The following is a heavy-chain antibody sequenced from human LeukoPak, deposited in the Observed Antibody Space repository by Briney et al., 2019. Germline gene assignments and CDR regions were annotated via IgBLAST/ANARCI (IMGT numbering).Heavy chain of an antibody. CDR3: AKPDDYGDYYYFDY. CDR2: IRDDGTNK. J-gene: IGHJ4*02. Sequence: PGGSLRLSCAASGFTFSTYWMAWVRQAPGKGLEWVALIRDDGTNKYYADSVKGRFTISRDNSKNTLYLQMNSLRAEDTAVYYCAKPDDYGDYYYFDYWGQGTLVTVSS. V-gene: IGHV3-30*02. CDR1: GFTFSTYW. D-gene: IGHD4-17*01.